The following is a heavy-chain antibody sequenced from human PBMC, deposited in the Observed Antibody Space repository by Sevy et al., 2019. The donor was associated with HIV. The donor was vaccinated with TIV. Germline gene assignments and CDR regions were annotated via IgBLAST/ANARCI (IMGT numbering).Heavy chain of an antibody. Sequence: GGSLRLSCAASGFTFSDYYMSWIRQAPGKGLEWVSYISSSGSTIYYADSVKGRFTISRDNPKNSLYLQMNSLRAEDTAVYYCARGRGLMTTVTSVYYGMDVWGQVTTVTVSS. CDR2: ISSSGSTI. V-gene: IGHV3-11*01. J-gene: IGHJ6*02. CDR3: ARGRGLMTTVTSVYYGMDV. CDR1: GFTFSDYY. D-gene: IGHD4-17*01.